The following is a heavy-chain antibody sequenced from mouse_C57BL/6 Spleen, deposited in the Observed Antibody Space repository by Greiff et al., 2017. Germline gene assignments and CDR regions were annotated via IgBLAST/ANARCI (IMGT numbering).Heavy chain of an antibody. CDR2: IDPSDSYT. V-gene: IGHV1-50*01. D-gene: IGHD1-1*01. CDR1: GYTFTSYW. J-gene: IGHJ1*03. Sequence: VKPGASVKLSCKASGYTFTSYWMQWVKQRPGQGLEWIGEIDPSDSYTNYNQKFKGKATLTVDTSSSTAYMQLSSLTSEDSAVYYCARGGGSSYLYWYFDVWGTGTTVTVSS. CDR3: ARGGGSSYLYWYFDV.